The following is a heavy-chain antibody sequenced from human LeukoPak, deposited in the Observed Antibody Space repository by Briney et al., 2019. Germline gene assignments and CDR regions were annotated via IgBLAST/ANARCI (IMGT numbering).Heavy chain of an antibody. Sequence: ASVKVSCKASGYTFTSYYMHWVRQAPGQGLEWMGIINPSGGSTSYAQKFQGRVTMTRDTSTSTVCMELSSLRSEDTAVYYCARDGNYDFWSGYYHYYYGMDVWGQGTTVTVSS. J-gene: IGHJ6*02. V-gene: IGHV1-46*01. CDR2: INPSGGST. CDR3: ARDGNYDFWSGYYHYYYGMDV. D-gene: IGHD3-3*01. CDR1: GYTFTSYY.